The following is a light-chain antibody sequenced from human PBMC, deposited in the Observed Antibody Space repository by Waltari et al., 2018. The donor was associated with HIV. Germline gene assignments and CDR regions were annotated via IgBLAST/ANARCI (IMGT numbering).Light chain of an antibody. CDR3: VSYKSSSSPV. CDR1: SLDIYGYNL. J-gene: IGLJ3*02. V-gene: IGLV2-14*01. CDR2: EVS. Sequence: QSAMTQPASVSGSPGQSITNSCTGASLDIYGYNLVSWFHHHPGNAPKVILYEVSNRPSGVSNRFSGSKSGNTASLTISGLQPEDEAEYFCVSYKSSSSPVFGGGTKLTV.